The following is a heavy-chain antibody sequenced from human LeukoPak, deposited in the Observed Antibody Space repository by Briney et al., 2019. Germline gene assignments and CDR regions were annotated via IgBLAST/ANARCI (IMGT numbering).Heavy chain of an antibody. CDR1: GCTFSSYA. V-gene: IGHV3-23*01. CDR2: ISGSGSST. J-gene: IGHJ3*02. Sequence: GGSLRLSCAASGCTFSSYAMSWVRQAPGKGLEWVSAISGSGSSTYYADSVKGRFTISRDNSKNTLYLQVNSLRAEDAAVYYCAKRNALARFDAFAIWGPGTMVTVSS. D-gene: IGHD2-2*01. CDR3: AKRNALARFDAFAI.